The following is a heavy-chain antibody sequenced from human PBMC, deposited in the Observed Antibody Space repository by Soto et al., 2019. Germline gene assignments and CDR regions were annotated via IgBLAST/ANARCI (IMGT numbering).Heavy chain of an antibody. V-gene: IGHV3-23*01. CDR2: ISGSGGST. CDR3: AKDRELRWRFDY. CDR1: GFTFSSYA. Sequence: LRLSCAASGFTFSSYAMSWVRQAPGKGLEWVSAISGSGGSTYYADSVKGRFTISRDNSKNTLYLQMNSLRAEDTAVYYCAKDRELRWRFDYWGQGTLVTVSS. D-gene: IGHD3-16*01. J-gene: IGHJ4*02.